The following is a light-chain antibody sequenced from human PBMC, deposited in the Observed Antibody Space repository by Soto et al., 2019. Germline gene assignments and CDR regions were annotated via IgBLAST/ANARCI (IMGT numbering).Light chain of an antibody. CDR2: EVT. CDR1: SNDVGGYNY. CDR3: TSYAGGNSPYV. V-gene: IGLV2-8*01. J-gene: IGLJ1*01. Sequence: QSVLTQPPSASGSPGQSVTISCTGTSNDVGGYNYVSWYQQHPGRAPKLIIYEVTQRPSGVPDRFSGSKSGNTASLTVSGLQAEDEADYYCTSYAGGNSPYVFGTGTKVTVL.